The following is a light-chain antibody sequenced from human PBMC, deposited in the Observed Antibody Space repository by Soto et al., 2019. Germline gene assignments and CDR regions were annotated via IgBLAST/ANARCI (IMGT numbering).Light chain of an antibody. J-gene: IGKJ5*01. CDR3: QQYGRPPVT. V-gene: IGKV3-20*01. Sequence: EIVLTQSPGTLSLSPGERATLSCRASQSVRNSYLAWYRQNPGQAPRLLIYATSSRATGISDRFSGSGSGTDGTLTISRLQKEDGAVYFCQQYGRPPVTFGQGTRLEIK. CDR2: ATS. CDR1: QSVRNSY.